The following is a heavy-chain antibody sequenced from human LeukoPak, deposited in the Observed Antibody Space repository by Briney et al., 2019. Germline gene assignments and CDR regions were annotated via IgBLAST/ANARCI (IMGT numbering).Heavy chain of an antibody. CDR3: AKGLSNWGNFDH. D-gene: IGHD7-27*01. Sequence: GGSQTLSCAASGFSLSEFVMSWVRQAPGKGLEWVALTRKDISHQYYGDSVKGRFIISRDNSRNTLYLRMNSLRAEDTAVYYCAKGLSNWGNFDHWGQGSLVTVSS. V-gene: IGHV3-30*02. CDR2: TRKDISHQ. CDR1: GFSLSEFV. J-gene: IGHJ4*02.